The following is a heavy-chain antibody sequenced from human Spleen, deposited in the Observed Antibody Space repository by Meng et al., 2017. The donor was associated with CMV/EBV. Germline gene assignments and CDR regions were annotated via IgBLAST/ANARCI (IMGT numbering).Heavy chain of an antibody. CDR3: ARDLVRATLAYAFDI. Sequence: GESLKISCAASGFTFSSYSMNWVRQAPGKGLEWVSSISSSSSYIYYADSVKGRFTISRDNAKNSLYLQMNSLRAEDTAVYYCARDLVRATLAYAFDIWGQGTMVTVSS. D-gene: IGHD1-26*01. CDR1: GFTFSSYS. J-gene: IGHJ3*02. V-gene: IGHV3-21*01. CDR2: ISSSSSYI.